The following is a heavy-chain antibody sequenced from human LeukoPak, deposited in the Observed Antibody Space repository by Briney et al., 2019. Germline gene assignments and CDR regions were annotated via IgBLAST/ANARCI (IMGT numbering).Heavy chain of an antibody. D-gene: IGHD1-26*01. V-gene: IGHV1-46*01. Sequence: GASVKFSFTASGYTFINYYMHWVRQAPGQGLEWMGIINPSGGSTRYAQKFQGRVTMTRDTSTSTVYMELSSLRSEDTAVYYCARSYSGSYYAESGADYWGQGTLVTVSS. CDR2: INPSGGST. CDR3: ARSYSGSYYAESGADY. CDR1: GYTFINYY. J-gene: IGHJ4*02.